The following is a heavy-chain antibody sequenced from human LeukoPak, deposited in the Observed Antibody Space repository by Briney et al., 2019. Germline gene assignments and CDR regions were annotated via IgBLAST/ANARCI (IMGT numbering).Heavy chain of an antibody. CDR1: GFTFSSYD. D-gene: IGHD4-17*01. Sequence: GGSLRLSCAASGFTFSSYDMHWVRQAPGKGLEWVSAIGTAGDTYYPGSVKGRFTISRENPKNSLYLQMNSLRAGDTAVYYCARVSNRVTNYWYFDLWGRGTLVTVSS. V-gene: IGHV3-13*01. CDR2: IGTAGDT. J-gene: IGHJ2*01. CDR3: ARVSNRVTNYWYFDL.